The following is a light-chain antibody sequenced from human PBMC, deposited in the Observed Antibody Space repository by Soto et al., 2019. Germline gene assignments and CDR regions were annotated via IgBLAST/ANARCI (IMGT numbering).Light chain of an antibody. J-gene: IGKJ4*01. CDR1: QSVCSNS. V-gene: IGKV3-20*01. CDR2: GAS. Sequence: EVVLTQSPGTLSLSPGDRATLSCTASQSVCSNSLAWYQQIPGQPPRLLIYGASSMATGVPERFTGSWSETHFTLTMTILELDDFAVFYCQTYGRSPPLTVGGGTKVEIK. CDR3: QTYGRSPPLT.